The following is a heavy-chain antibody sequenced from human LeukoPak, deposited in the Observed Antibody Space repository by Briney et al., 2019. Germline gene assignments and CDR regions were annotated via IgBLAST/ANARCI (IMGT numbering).Heavy chain of an antibody. CDR3: ARSYYYMDV. CDR2: ISTSSSTI. V-gene: IGHV3-48*01. CDR1: GFTFSSYG. J-gene: IGHJ6*03. Sequence: GASQRPSCTAAGFTFSSYGMSWVRQAARNRQEWFSYISTSSSTIYYADSVKGRFTTSRDNAKTSRDLQMSSLRAEHTAVYYCARSYYYMDVWGKGTTVSVSS.